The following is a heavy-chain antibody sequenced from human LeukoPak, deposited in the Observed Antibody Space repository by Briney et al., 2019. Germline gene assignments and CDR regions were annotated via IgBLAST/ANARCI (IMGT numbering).Heavy chain of an antibody. CDR3: ARDDSSSSSWDY. J-gene: IGHJ4*02. CDR1: GFTFSSYA. CDR2: IKQDGSEK. V-gene: IGHV3-7*03. D-gene: IGHD6-6*01. Sequence: GGSLRLSCAASGFTFSSYAMHWVRQAPGKGLEWVANIKQDGSEKYYVDSVKGRFTISRDNAKNSLYLQMNSLRAEDTAVYYCARDDSSSSSWDYWGQGTLVTVSS.